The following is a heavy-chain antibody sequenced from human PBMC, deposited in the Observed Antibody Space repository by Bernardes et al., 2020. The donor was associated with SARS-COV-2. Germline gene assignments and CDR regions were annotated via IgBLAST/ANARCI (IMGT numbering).Heavy chain of an antibody. Sequence: AAVEVCWKASGYTFTGYYMHWVRQAPGQGLEWMGWINPNSGGTNYAQKFQDRVTMTRDTSISTAYMELSRLRSDDTAVYYCATRGIVGGYYYGMDVWGQGTTVTVSS. CDR1: GYTFTGYY. J-gene: IGHJ6*02. CDR3: ATRGIVGGYYYGMDV. D-gene: IGHD3-16*01. V-gene: IGHV1-2*02. CDR2: INPNSGGT.